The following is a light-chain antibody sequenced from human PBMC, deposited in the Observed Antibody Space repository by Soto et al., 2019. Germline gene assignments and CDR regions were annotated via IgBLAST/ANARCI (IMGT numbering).Light chain of an antibody. CDR1: QAIRSD. V-gene: IGKV1-17*01. CDR3: LQSNSYPPT. CDR2: GVP. J-gene: IGKJ1*01. Sequence: VQMTQPPSSLSATVGARVTITCRASQAIRSDLAWFQQKPGTAPKRLIFGVPSLQSGVPSRFSGSGSGTEFSLTISGLQPEDFATYFCLQSNSYPPTFGQGTRVEIK.